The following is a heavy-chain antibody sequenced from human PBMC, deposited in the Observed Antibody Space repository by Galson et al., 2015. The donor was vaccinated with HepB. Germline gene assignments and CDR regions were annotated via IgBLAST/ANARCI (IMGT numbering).Heavy chain of an antibody. CDR1: GFTFSSYS. D-gene: IGHD4-17*01. CDR3: ARDFAYGDTYYYGMDV. J-gene: IGHJ6*02. Sequence: SLRLSCAASGFTFSSYSMNWVRQAPGKGLEWVSSISSSSSYIYYADSVKGRFTISRDNAKNSLYLQMTSLRAEDTAVYYCARDFAYGDTYYYGMDVWGQGTTVTVSS. CDR2: ISSSSSYI. V-gene: IGHV3-21*01.